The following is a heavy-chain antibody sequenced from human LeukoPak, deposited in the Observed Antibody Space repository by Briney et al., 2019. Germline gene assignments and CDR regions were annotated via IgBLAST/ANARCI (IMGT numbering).Heavy chain of an antibody. Sequence: GGSLRLSCAASGFTFSSYGMHWVRQAPGKGLEWVAFIRYDGSNKYYTDSVKGRFTISRDNSKNTLYLQMNSLRAEDTAVYYCAKYSSSWYPFVDYWGQGTLVTVSS. CDR3: AKYSSSWYPFVDY. CDR1: GFTFSSYG. CDR2: IRYDGSNK. V-gene: IGHV3-30*02. D-gene: IGHD6-13*01. J-gene: IGHJ4*02.